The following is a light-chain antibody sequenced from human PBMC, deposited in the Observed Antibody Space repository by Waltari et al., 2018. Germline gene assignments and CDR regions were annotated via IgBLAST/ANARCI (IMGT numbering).Light chain of an antibody. CDR1: QSVSSS. J-gene: IGKJ3*01. V-gene: IGKV3-11*01. Sequence: EIVLTQSPATLSLSPGERATLSCRSSQSVSSSAACDQQKPGQAPRLRIYYSSKRATGIRARFSGSGCGTDCALTLSSLAPEDSAVYYCQQRSNWPPLFTFGPGTKVDIK. CDR3: QQRSNWPPLFT. CDR2: YSS.